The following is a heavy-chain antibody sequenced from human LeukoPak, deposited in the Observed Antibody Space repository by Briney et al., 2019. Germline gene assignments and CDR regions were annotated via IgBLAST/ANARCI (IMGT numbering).Heavy chain of an antibody. CDR1: GGSISSGGYY. CDR2: IYHSGST. D-gene: IGHD3-9*01. CDR3: AREASYDILTGYYHHFDY. Sequence: PSETLSLTCTVSGGSISSGGYYWSWIRQPPGKGLEWIGYIYHSGSTYYNPSLKSRVTISVDTSKNQFSLKLSSVTAADTAVYYCAREASYDILTGYYHHFDYWGQGTLVTVSS. J-gene: IGHJ4*02. V-gene: IGHV4-61*08.